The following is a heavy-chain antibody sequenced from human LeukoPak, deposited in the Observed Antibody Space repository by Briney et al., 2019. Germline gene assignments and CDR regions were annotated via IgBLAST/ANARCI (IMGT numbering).Heavy chain of an antibody. CDR1: GGSISSSSYY. CDR3: ASGDSSWWGYYFDY. Sequence: SETLSLTCTVSGGSISSSSYYWGWIRQPPGKGLEWLGSIYYSGSTYYNPSLKSRVTISVDTSKNQFSLKLSSVTAADTAVYYCASGDSSWWGYYFDYWGQGTLVTVSS. V-gene: IGHV4-39*01. D-gene: IGHD6-13*01. J-gene: IGHJ4*02. CDR2: IYYSGST.